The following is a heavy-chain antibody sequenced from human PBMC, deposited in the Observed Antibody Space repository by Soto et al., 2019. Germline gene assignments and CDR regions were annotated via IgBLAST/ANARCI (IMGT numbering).Heavy chain of an antibody. CDR2: IRSKAYGGTT. Sequence: VQLVESGGGLVQPGRSLRLSCTASGFTFGDYAMSWFRQAPGKGLEWVGFIRSKAYGGTTEYAASVKGRFTISRDDSKSIAYLQMNSLKTEDTAVYYCTRAREAAAGRIDYWGQGTLVTVSS. V-gene: IGHV3-49*03. CDR1: GFTFGDYA. J-gene: IGHJ4*02. D-gene: IGHD6-13*01. CDR3: TRAREAAAGRIDY.